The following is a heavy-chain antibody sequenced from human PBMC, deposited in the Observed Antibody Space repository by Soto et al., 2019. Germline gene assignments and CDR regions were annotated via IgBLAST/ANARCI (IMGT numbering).Heavy chain of an antibody. CDR1: GFTFSSNS. J-gene: IGHJ4*02. CDR3: ARLVGAYQHYIDY. Sequence: EVQLVESGGGLVKPGGSLRLSCAASGFTFSSNSMIWVRQAPGKGLEWVSYIDSTSMHIYYADSVKGRFTITRDNAKKLVYLTMTSLRAEETAVYYFARLVGAYQHYIDYWGQGTLVTVSS. V-gene: IGHV3-21*02. D-gene: IGHD1-26*01. CDR2: IDSTSMHI.